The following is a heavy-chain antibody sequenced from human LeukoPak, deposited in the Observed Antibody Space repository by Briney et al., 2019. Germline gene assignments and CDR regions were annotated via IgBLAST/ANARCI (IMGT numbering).Heavy chain of an antibody. D-gene: IGHD3-22*01. CDR1: EFTFSNYW. V-gene: IGHV3-74*01. CDR2: IRGDGIVT. CDR3: ARRTKENFYDSSGYYYRLDY. Sequence: GGSLRLSCVASEFTFSNYWIHWVRQAPGKGLVWVSRIRGDGIVTNYADPVEGRFTVSRDNAKNSLYLQMNSLRAEDTAVYYCARRTKENFYDSSGYYYRLDYWGQGTLVTVSS. J-gene: IGHJ4*02.